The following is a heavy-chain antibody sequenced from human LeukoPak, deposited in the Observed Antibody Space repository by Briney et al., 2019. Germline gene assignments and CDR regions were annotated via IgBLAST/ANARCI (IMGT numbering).Heavy chain of an antibody. CDR1: GSSISSGHY. CDR2: IYHSGRT. J-gene: IGHJ3*02. Sequence: SETLSLTCTVSGSSISSGHYWGWIRQPPGKGLEWIGNIYHSGRTYYNPSLKSRVTISVDTSKNQFSLKLSSVTAADTAVYYCATLTGGDDAFDIWGQGTMVTVSS. D-gene: IGHD4-23*01. CDR3: ATLTGGDDAFDI. V-gene: IGHV4-38-2*02.